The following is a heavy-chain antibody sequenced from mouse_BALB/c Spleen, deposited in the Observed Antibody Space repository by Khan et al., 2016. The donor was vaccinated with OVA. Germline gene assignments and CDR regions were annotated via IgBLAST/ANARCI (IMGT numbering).Heavy chain of an antibody. CDR2: TYPGGGYT. J-gene: IGHJ2*01. CDR1: GYTFTNYW. D-gene: IGHD3-1*01. V-gene: IGHV1-63*02. CDR3: TRRGAARGTWDYFDY. Sequence: QVQLQQSGAELVRPGTSVKMSCKAAGYTFTNYWIGWVKQRPGHGLEWIGDTYPGGGYTNYNEKFKGKATLTADTSSSTAYMQLSGLTSEDSAIYYCTRRGAARGTWDYFDYWGQGTTLTVSS.